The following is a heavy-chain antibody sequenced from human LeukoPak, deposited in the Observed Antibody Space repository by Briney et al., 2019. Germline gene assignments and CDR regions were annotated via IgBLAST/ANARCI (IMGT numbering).Heavy chain of an antibody. D-gene: IGHD1-26*01. J-gene: IGHJ4*02. CDR1: GFTFSNYW. CDR2: VNADGGNT. Sequence: RAGGSLRLSCAASGFTFSNYWMHWVRQAPGKGLEWVSTVNADGGNTYYADSVKGRFTISRDNSKSTLILQMNSLRVEDTALYYCTKRVKYGGTWDHFADWGQGTLVTVSS. V-gene: IGHV3-23*01. CDR3: TKRVKYGGTWDHFAD.